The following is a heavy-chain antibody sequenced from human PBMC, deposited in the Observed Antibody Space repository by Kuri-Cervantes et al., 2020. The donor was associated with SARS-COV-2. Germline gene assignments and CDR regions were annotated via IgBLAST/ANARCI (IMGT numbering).Heavy chain of an antibody. CDR1: GFTFGDYA. Sequence: GESLKISCTASGFTFGDYAMSWVRQAPGKGLEWVGFIRSKAYGGTTEYAASVKGRFTISRDDSKSIAYLQMNSLKTEDTAVYYCTSHDFWSGILFDYWGQGTLVTVSS. V-gene: IGHV3-49*04. D-gene: IGHD3-3*01. J-gene: IGHJ4*02. CDR2: IRSKAYGGTT. CDR3: TSHDFWSGILFDY.